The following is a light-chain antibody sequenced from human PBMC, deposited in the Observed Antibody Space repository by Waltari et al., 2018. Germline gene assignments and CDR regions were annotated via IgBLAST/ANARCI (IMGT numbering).Light chain of an antibody. CDR2: SNK. CDR3: AAWDDSLNVNWV. Sequence: QSVLTQPPSASGTPGQRVTISCSGSSSNIGSNTVNWYQQLPGTAPKLLIYSNKQRPSGVPDRFSGSKSGTSASLAISGLQSEDEADYYCAAWDDSLNVNWVFGGGTKLTVL. CDR1: SSNIGSNT. V-gene: IGLV1-44*01. J-gene: IGLJ3*02.